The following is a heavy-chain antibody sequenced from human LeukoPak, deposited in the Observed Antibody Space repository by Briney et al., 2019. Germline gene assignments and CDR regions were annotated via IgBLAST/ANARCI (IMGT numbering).Heavy chain of an antibody. J-gene: IGHJ4*02. CDR1: GGSFSGYC. CDR2: INHSGST. V-gene: IGHV4-34*01. D-gene: IGHD3-10*01. Sequence: SETLSLTCAVYGGSFSGYCWSWIRQPPGKGLEWIGEINHSGSTNYNPSLKSRVTISVDTSKNQFSLKLSSVTAADTAVYYCARGREPLITMVRGVIYYFDYWGQGTLVTVSS. CDR3: ARGREPLITMVRGVIYYFDY.